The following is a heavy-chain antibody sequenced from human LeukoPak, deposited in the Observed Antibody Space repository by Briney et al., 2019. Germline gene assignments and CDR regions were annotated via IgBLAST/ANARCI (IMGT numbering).Heavy chain of an antibody. CDR3: ATTNPTPRGINFDS. CDR2: INGGDYST. D-gene: IGHD3-10*01. V-gene: IGHV3-23*01. Sequence: GGPLILSSAASGFTFRTSAMSWVRQAPATRLQWVSSINGGDYSTYYADSATGRFTISRASSKNILYLQLNSLRTDDTAMYYCATTNPTPRGINFDSWGQGTLVTVSS. CDR1: GFTFRTSA. J-gene: IGHJ4*02.